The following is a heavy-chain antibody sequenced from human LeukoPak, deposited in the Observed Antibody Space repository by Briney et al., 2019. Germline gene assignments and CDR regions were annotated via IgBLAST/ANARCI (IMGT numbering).Heavy chain of an antibody. D-gene: IGHD5-12*01. Sequence: SVKVSCKASGGTFSSYAISWVRQAPGQGLEWMGGIIPIFGTANYAQKFQGRVTITTDESTSTAYMELSSQRSEDTAVYYCARSDIVATVNFDYWGQGTLVTVSS. CDR2: IIPIFGTA. CDR3: ARSDIVATVNFDY. V-gene: IGHV1-69*05. CDR1: GGTFSSYA. J-gene: IGHJ4*02.